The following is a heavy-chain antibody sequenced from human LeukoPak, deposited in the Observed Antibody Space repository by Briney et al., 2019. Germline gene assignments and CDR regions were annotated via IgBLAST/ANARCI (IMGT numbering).Heavy chain of an antibody. CDR3: ARFGGPHAFDI. V-gene: IGHV4-39*07. J-gene: IGHJ3*02. D-gene: IGHD3-3*01. Sequence: MASETLSLTCTVSGGSISSSSYYWGWIRQPPGKGLEWIGSIYYSGSTYYNPSLKSRVTISVDTSKNQFSLKLSSVTAADTAVYYCARFGGPHAFDIWGQGTMVTVSS. CDR2: IYYSGST. CDR1: GGSISSSSYY.